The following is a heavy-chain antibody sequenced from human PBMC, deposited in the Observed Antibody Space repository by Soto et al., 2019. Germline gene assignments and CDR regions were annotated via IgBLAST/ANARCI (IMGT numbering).Heavy chain of an antibody. V-gene: IGHV4-59*01. Sequence: SETLSLTCSVSGASISSYYWSWIRQPPGKGLQWIGYIYYSGSTNYNPSLKSRVTISVDTSKNQFSLKLSSVTAADTAVYYCARDRYGDYVFDYWGQGTLVTVSS. J-gene: IGHJ4*02. D-gene: IGHD4-17*01. CDR1: GASISSYY. CDR2: IYYSGST. CDR3: ARDRYGDYVFDY.